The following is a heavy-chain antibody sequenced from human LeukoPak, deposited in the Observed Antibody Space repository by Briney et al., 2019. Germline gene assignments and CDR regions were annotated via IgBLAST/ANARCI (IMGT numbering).Heavy chain of an antibody. CDR1: GFTFSSYG. CDR2: ISGSGGST. V-gene: IGHV3-23*01. D-gene: IGHD5-18*01. J-gene: IGHJ4*02. CDR3: AKDGIWLGPHDY. Sequence: TGGTLRLSCAASGFTFSSYGMSWVRQAPGKGLEWVSAISGSGGSTYYADSVKGRFTISRDNSKNTLYLQMNSLRAEDTAVYYCAKDGIWLGPHDYWGQGTLVTVSS.